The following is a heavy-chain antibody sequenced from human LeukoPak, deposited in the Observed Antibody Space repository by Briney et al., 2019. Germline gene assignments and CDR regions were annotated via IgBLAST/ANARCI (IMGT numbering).Heavy chain of an antibody. CDR1: GFTFNDYT. CDR3: VKEGSGWFNWFDP. CDR2: ISWNSNSI. D-gene: IGHD6-19*01. V-gene: IGHV3-9*01. Sequence: GGSLRLSCAASGFTFNDYTMHWVRQAPGKGLEWVSGISWNSNSIDYADSVKGRFTISRDNAKKSLYLQMNSLRAEDTALYYCVKEGSGWFNWFDPWGQGTLVTVSS. J-gene: IGHJ5*02.